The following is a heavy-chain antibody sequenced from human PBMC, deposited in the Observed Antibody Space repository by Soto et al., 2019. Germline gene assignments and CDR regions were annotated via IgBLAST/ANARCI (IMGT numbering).Heavy chain of an antibody. Sequence: QVQLVQSGAEVKKPGSSVKVSCKASGGTFSTYAISWVRQAPGQWLEWMGGIIPIFGTANYAQKFQGRVTITADGSTSIAYMEVSSLRSEDTAVYYCARVLKNVSPYDSSGYYYYWGQGPLVTVSS. CDR2: IIPIFGTA. D-gene: IGHD3-22*01. CDR1: GGTFSTYA. V-gene: IGHV1-69*01. CDR3: ARVLKNVSPYDSSGYYYY. J-gene: IGHJ4*02.